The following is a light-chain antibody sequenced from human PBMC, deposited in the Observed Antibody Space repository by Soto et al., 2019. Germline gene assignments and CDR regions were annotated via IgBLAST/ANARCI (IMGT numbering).Light chain of an antibody. CDR2: GTN. Sequence: QSVLTQPPSVSGAPGQRVTISCTGSRSNIGAGYDVHWYQQLPGTAPKLLIYGTNNRPSGVPDRFSGSKSGMSASLAITGLQAADEANYYCSSYTSSSTLFGGGTKLTVL. CDR3: SSYTSSSTL. V-gene: IGLV1-40*01. J-gene: IGLJ2*01. CDR1: RSNIGAGYD.